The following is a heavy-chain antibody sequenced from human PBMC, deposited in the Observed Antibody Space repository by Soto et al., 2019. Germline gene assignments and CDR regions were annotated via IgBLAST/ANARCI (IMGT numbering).Heavy chain of an antibody. Sequence: GSLRLSCAASGFTVSSNYMSWVRQAPGKGLEWVSVIYSGGSTYYADSVKGRFTISRDNSKNTLYLQMNSLRAEDTAVYYCAREAATMVVDYWGQGTLVTVSS. CDR3: AREAATMVVDY. D-gene: IGHD2-15*01. CDR1: GFTVSSNY. CDR2: IYSGGST. J-gene: IGHJ4*02. V-gene: IGHV3-53*01.